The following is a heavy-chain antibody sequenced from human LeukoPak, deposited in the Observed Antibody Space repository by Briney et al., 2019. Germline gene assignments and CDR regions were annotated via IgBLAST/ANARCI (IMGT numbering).Heavy chain of an antibody. CDR2: INHSGST. D-gene: IGHD6-19*01. CDR1: GGSFSGYY. Sequence: PSETLSLTCAVYGGSFSGYYWSWIRQPPGKGLEWIGEINHSGSTNYNPSLKSRVTISVDTSKNQFSLKLSSVTAADTAVYYCARGRPKAGYSGGWYGGRGAAFDIWGQGTMVTVSS. V-gene: IGHV4-34*01. CDR3: ARGRPKAGYSGGWYGGRGAAFDI. J-gene: IGHJ3*02.